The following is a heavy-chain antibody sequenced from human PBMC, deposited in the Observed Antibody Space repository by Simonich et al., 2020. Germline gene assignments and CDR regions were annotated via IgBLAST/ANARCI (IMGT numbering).Heavy chain of an antibody. D-gene: IGHD1-26*01. CDR2: INPNSGGT. V-gene: IGHV1-2*02. CDR3: ARDRVDSGSYYYFDY. Sequence: QVQLVQSGAEVKKPGASVKVSCKASGYTFTGYYMHWVRQAPGQGLEWMGGINPNSGGTNYAQKFQGRVTMTRDTSSSTAYMGLSRLRSDDTAVYYCARDRVDSGSYYYFDYWGQGTLVTVSS. CDR1: GYTFTGYY. J-gene: IGHJ4*02.